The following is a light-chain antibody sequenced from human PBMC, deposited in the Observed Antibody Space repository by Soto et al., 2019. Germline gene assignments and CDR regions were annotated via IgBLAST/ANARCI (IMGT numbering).Light chain of an antibody. CDR3: SSYTSSSTYV. V-gene: IGLV2-14*01. Sequence: QSALTQPASVSGSPGQSITISCTGTSSDVGAYNYVSWYQQHPGKAPKLMIYEVSNRPSGVSDRFSGSKSGNTASLTISGLQDGDEADYYCSSYTSSSTYVFGTGTKLTVL. CDR2: EVS. J-gene: IGLJ1*01. CDR1: SSDVGAYNY.